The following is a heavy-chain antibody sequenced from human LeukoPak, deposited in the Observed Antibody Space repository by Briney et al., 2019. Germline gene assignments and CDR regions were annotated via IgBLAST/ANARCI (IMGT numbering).Heavy chain of an antibody. CDR2: IYTSGST. CDR1: GGSINSGSYY. D-gene: IGHD1-26*01. Sequence: SQTLSLTCTVSGGSINSGSYYWIWIRQPAGKGLEWIGRIYTSGSTNYNVSLKSRVTISMDTSRNQFSLKLSSVTAADTAVYYCARRLAGATTFLDVWGQGTLVTVSS. J-gene: IGHJ3*01. CDR3: ARRLAGATTFLDV. V-gene: IGHV4-61*02.